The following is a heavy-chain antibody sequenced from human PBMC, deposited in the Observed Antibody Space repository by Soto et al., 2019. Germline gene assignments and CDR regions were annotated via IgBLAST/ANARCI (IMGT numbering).Heavy chain of an antibody. J-gene: IGHJ6*02. Sequence: QVQLVQSGAEVKKPGSSVKVSCKASGGTFSSYTISWVRQAPGQGLEWMGRIIPILGIANYAQKFQGRVTITADKSTSTAYTELSSLRSEDTAVYYCARGPQYYDGSGSSMDVWGQGTTVTVSS. V-gene: IGHV1-69*02. CDR3: ARGPQYYDGSGSSMDV. CDR2: IIPILGIA. D-gene: IGHD3-10*01. CDR1: GGTFSSYT.